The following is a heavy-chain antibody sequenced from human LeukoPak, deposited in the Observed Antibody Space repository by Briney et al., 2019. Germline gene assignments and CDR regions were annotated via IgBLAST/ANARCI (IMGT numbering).Heavy chain of an antibody. CDR2: ISAYNGNT. Sequence: ASVTVSCKASGYTFTSYGISWVRQAPGQGLEWMGWISAYNGNTNYAQKLQGRVTMTTDTSTSTAYMELRGLRSDDTAVYYCARTVAAAGTSAEYFQHWGQGTLVTVSS. CDR1: GYTFTSYG. CDR3: ARTVAAAGTSAEYFQH. J-gene: IGHJ1*01. D-gene: IGHD6-13*01. V-gene: IGHV1-18*01.